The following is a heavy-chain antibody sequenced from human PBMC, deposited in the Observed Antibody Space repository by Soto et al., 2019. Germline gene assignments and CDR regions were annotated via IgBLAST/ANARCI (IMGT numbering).Heavy chain of an antibody. J-gene: IGHJ5*02. D-gene: IGHD1-1*01. Sequence: EVQLVESGGGLVKPGGSLRLSCAASGFPFSSYSMSWVRQAPGKGLEWVSSITSSGFDIYYADSVKGRFSISRDNAKNSLYLQMYRLRADDTAVYFCPRSTGTTYAPGGQGTLGTFSS. CDR1: GFPFSSYS. V-gene: IGHV3-21*06. CDR2: ITSSGFDI. CDR3: PRSTGTTYAP.